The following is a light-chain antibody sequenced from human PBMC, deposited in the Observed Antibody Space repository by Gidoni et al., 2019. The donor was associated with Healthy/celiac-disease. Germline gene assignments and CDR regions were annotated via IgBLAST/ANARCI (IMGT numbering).Light chain of an antibody. CDR1: QSISNY. CDR3: QRYNNPPRT. V-gene: IGKV1-33*01. Sequence: DIQMTQSPSSLSASVGDRVTITCQASQSISNYLNWYQQKPGKAPKLLIYDASKLKTGVPSRCSGSGSGTDFTFTISSLQAEDITTYYCQRYNNPPRTFGQGTKVEIK. CDR2: DAS. J-gene: IGKJ1*01.